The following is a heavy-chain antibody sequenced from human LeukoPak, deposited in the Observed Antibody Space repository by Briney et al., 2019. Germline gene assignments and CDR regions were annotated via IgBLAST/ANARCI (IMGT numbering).Heavy chain of an antibody. CDR2: ISGNSGSK. D-gene: IGHD6-13*01. Sequence: GRSLTLSCAASGLTFSIYAMSWVRPTPGRGVEWGSGISGNSGSKYYADSVKGRFTISRDNSKNTLDLQMNSLRAEDTAVYYCAKDTLIIAAAGSYSDYWSQGTLVIVSP. CDR3: AKDTLIIAAAGSYSDY. CDR1: GLTFSIYA. J-gene: IGHJ4*02. V-gene: IGHV3-23*01.